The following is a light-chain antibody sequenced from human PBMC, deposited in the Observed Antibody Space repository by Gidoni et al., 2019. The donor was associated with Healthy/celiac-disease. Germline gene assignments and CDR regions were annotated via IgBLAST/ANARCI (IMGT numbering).Light chain of an antibody. CDR1: SSNIGSNT. CDR2: SNN. CDR3: AAWDDSLNGSYV. J-gene: IGLJ1*01. V-gene: IGLV1-44*01. Sequence: QSVLTQPPSASGTPGQRVTISCSGSSSNIGSNTVNWYQQPPGTAPKLHIYSNNQRPSGVPDRFSGSKSGTSASLAISGLQSEDEADYYCAAWDDSLNGSYVFGTGTKVTVL.